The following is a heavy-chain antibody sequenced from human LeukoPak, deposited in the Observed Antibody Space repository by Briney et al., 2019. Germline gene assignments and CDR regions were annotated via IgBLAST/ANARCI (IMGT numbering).Heavy chain of an antibody. Sequence: SETLSLTCAVYGGSFSGYYWSWIRQPPGKGLEWIGEINHSGSTNYNPSLKSRVTISVDTSKNQFSLKLSSVTAADTAVYYCARDPEIIAAAGTSLALWGQGTLVTVSS. J-gene: IGHJ4*02. D-gene: IGHD6-13*01. CDR3: ARDPEIIAAAGTSLAL. CDR1: GGSFSGYY. V-gene: IGHV4-34*01. CDR2: INHSGST.